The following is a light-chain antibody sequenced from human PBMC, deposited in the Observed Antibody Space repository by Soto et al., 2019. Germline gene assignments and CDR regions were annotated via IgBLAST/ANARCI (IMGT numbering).Light chain of an antibody. CDR1: QSISNF. CDR2: AAS. CDR3: QRSYTTVRS. Sequence: DSQMTQSPSSLSASVGDRVTISCRASQSISNFLNWYQQKPGKAPQLLIYAASRLQSGVPPRFSGSGAGTDFTLTISSLQPEDFATYFCQRSYTTVRSFGGGTKVE. J-gene: IGKJ4*01. V-gene: IGKV1-39*01.